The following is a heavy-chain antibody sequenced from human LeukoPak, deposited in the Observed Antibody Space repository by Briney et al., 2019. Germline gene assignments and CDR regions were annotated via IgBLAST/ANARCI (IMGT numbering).Heavy chain of an antibody. V-gene: IGHV3-7*03. CDR3: SKDISAGGLDV. CDR2: IKEDGSEK. CDR1: GFTFSWYW. D-gene: IGHD3-16*02. Sequence: GGSLRLSCAASGFTFSWYWMNWVRQAPGKGLEWVANIKEDGSEKYYVDSVKGRFTISRDNAKNSLYLQMNSLRIEDTALYYCSKDISAGGLDVWGPGTPVTVSS. J-gene: IGHJ6*02.